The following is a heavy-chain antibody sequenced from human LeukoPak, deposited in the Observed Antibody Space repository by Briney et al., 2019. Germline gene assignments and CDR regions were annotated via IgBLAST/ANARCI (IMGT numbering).Heavy chain of an antibody. D-gene: IGHD3-10*01. J-gene: IGHJ4*02. CDR3: ARGVDYYGV. CDR1: GFTFSNAW. V-gene: IGHV4-34*01. CDR2: INHSGST. Sequence: GSLRLSCAASGFTFSNAWMSWVRQAPGKGLEWIGEINHSGSTNYNPSLKSRVTISVDTSKKQFSLKLSSVTAADTAVYYCARGVDYYGVWGQGTLVTVSS.